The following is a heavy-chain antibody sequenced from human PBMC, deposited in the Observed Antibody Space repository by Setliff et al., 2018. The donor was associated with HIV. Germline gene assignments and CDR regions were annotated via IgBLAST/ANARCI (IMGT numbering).Heavy chain of an antibody. CDR3: ASSRSLFGEEYFHH. CDR1: GYSISSGYY. J-gene: IGHJ1*01. D-gene: IGHD3-10*02. CDR2: IYHSGST. V-gene: IGHV4-38-2*01. Sequence: SETLSLTCAVSGYSISSGYYWGWIRQPPGKGLEWIGSIYHSGSTYYNPSLKSRVTISVDTSKNQFSLKLRSVTAADTAVYYCASSRSLFGEEYFHHWGQGTLVTVSS.